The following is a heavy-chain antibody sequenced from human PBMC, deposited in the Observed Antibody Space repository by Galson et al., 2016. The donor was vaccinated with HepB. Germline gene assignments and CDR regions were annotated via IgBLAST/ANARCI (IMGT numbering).Heavy chain of an antibody. CDR2: IYHGGST. CDR3: ARSGGYSGYDLDY. Sequence: TLSLTCAVSGGSISSGGYSWNWIRQPPGKGLEWIGYIYHGGSTYYNPSLKSRVTISVDRSKNQFSLKLSSVTAADTAVYYCARSGGYSGYDLDYWGQGTLVTASS. J-gene: IGHJ4*02. D-gene: IGHD5-12*01. CDR1: GGSISSGGYS. V-gene: IGHV4-30-2*01.